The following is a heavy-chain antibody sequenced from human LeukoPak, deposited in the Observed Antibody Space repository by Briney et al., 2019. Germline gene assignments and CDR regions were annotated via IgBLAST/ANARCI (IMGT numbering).Heavy chain of an antibody. CDR1: GFTFSNAW. D-gene: IGHD5-24*01. CDR3: VTDRSRA. V-gene: IGHV3-15*01. Sequence: PGGSLRLSCAASGFTFSNAWMSWVRQAPGKGLEWVGRIISKTDGGTTDYAAPVKGRFTISRDDSKNTLYLQMNSLKTEDTAVYYCVTDRSRAWGQGTLVTVSS. CDR2: IISKTDGGTT. J-gene: IGHJ5*02.